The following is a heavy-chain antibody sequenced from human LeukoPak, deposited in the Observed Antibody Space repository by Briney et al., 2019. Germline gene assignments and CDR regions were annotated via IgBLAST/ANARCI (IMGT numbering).Heavy chain of an antibody. CDR1: GYTFTSYA. CDR2: INAGNGNT. V-gene: IGHV1-3*01. D-gene: IGHD2-2*01. CDR3: ARVQSAYCSSSSCYGGYFDY. Sequence: ASVKVSCKASGYTFTSYAMHWVRQAPGQRPEWMGWINAGNGNTKYSRKFQGRVTITRDTSASTAYMELSSLRPEDTAVYYCARVQSAYCSSSSCYGGYFDYWGQGTLVTVSS. J-gene: IGHJ4*02.